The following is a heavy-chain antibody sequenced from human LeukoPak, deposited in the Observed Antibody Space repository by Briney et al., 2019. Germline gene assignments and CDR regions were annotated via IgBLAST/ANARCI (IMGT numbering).Heavy chain of an antibody. D-gene: IGHD2/OR15-2a*01. J-gene: IGHJ5*02. V-gene: IGHV3-7*01. CDR3: ARSRIIGGFDP. CDR2: IKQDGSEK. Sequence: GGSLRLSCVTSEFIFSAFWMSWVRQAPGKGLEWVANIKQDGSEKYYVDSVKGRFTISRDNAKNSLYLQMNSLRAEDTAVYYCARSRIIGGFDPWGQGTLVTVSS. CDR1: EFIFSAFW.